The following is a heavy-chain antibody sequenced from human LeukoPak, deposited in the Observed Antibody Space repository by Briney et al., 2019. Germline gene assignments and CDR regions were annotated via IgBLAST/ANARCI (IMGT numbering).Heavy chain of an antibody. CDR1: GYTFTSYD. CDR2: INPNSGNT. J-gene: IGHJ4*02. D-gene: IGHD6-19*01. CDR3: ARGREGRGAETPLLDY. Sequence: GASVKVSCKASGYTFTSYDINWVRQAAGQGPEWMGWINPNSGNTGYAQKFQGRVTMTTSTSTSVAYMELSNLRSEDTAVYYCARGREGRGAETPLLDYWGQGTLVTVSS. V-gene: IGHV1-8*01.